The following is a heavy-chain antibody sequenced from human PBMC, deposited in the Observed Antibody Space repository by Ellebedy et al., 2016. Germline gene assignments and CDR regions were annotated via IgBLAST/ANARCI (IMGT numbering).Heavy chain of an antibody. CDR2: INPNSGGT. CDR1: GYTFSGYY. Sequence: ASVRVSCXASGYTFSGYYMHWVRQAPGQGPEWMGWINPNSGGTKYAQKFQGRVTVTRDTPISTACMELSGLSSDDTAVYYCARETGEGSTRTLDYWGQGTLVTVSS. J-gene: IGHJ4*02. D-gene: IGHD1-14*01. CDR3: ARETGEGSTRTLDY. V-gene: IGHV1-2*02.